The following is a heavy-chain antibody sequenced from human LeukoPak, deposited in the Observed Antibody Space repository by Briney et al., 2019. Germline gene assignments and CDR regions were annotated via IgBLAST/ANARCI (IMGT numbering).Heavy chain of an antibody. J-gene: IGHJ5*02. CDR2: IIPIFGTA. CDR3: AREVRYCLWFDP. V-gene: IGHV1-69*06. Sequence: GASVKVSCKTSGYTFITTYINWVRQAPGQGLERMGRIIPIFGTANYAQKFQGRVTITADKSTSTAYMELSSLRSEDTAVYYCAREVRYCLWFDPWGQGTLVTVSS. D-gene: IGHD3-16*02. CDR1: GYTFITTY.